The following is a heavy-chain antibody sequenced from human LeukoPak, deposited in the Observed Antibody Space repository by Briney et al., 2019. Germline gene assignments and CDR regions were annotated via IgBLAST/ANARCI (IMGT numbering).Heavy chain of an antibody. J-gene: IGHJ1*01. Sequence: GGSLRLSCAASGFTFSNYAMTWVRQAPGKGLEWVSTISGSGDRTYYADSVKGRFTISRDNSKNTLYVQMNSLRAEDTAVYYCAKDIRSSWYYFQDWGQGTPVTVSS. V-gene: IGHV3-23*01. D-gene: IGHD6-13*01. CDR3: AKDIRSSWYYFQD. CDR2: ISGSGDRT. CDR1: GFTFSNYA.